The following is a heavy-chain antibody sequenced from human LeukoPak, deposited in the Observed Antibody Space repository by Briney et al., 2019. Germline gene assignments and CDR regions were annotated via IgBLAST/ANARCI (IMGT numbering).Heavy chain of an antibody. CDR3: ARGRGVGGRLNFDY. CDR2: IYYSGST. V-gene: IGHV4-61*05. D-gene: IGHD4-23*01. CDR1: GGSISSSSYY. J-gene: IGHJ4*02. Sequence: SETLSLTCTVSGGSISSSSYYWGWIRQPPGKGLEWIGYIYYSGSTNYNPSLKSRVTISVDTSKNQFSLKLSSVTAADTAVYYCARGRGVGGRLNFDYWGQGTLVTVSS.